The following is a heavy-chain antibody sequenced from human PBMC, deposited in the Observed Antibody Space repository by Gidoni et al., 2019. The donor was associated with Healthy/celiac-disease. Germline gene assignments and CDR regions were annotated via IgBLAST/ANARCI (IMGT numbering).Heavy chain of an antibody. CDR3: AKDIVLRGPTDRNWFDP. CDR2: IGWNSGSI. J-gene: IGHJ5*02. D-gene: IGHD2-8*01. Sequence: EVQLVESGGGLVQPGRSLRLSCAASGFTFDDYAMHWVRQAPGKGLEWVSGIGWNSGSIGYADSVKGRFTISRDNAKNSLYLQMNSLRAEDTALYYCAKDIVLRGPTDRNWFDPWGQGTLVTVSS. CDR1: GFTFDDYA. V-gene: IGHV3-9*01.